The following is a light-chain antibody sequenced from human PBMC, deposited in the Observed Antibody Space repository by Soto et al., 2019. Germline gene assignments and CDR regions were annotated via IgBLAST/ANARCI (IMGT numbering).Light chain of an antibody. CDR1: QSVSSN. J-gene: IGKJ5*01. Sequence: EIVMTQSPATLSVSPGERATLSCRASQSVSSNLAWYQQKPGQAPRLLIYGASTRATGIPARFSGSGSGTEFTLANCSLQSEDFAVYYCHQYNNWHPITFGQGTRLEIK. V-gene: IGKV3-15*01. CDR2: GAS. CDR3: HQYNNWHPIT.